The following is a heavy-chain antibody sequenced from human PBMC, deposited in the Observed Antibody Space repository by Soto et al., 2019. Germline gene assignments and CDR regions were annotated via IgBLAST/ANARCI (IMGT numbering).Heavy chain of an antibody. J-gene: IGHJ4*02. CDR1: GFTFSSYS. D-gene: IGHD4-17*01. V-gene: IGHV3-21*01. CDR3: AREGPARWTTVTTSDY. Sequence: GGSLRLSCAASGFTFSSYSMNWVRQAPGKGLEWVSSISSSSSYIYYADSVKGRFTISRDNAKNSLYLQMNSLRAEDTAVYYCAREGPARWTTVTTSDYWGQGTLVTVSS. CDR2: ISSSSSYI.